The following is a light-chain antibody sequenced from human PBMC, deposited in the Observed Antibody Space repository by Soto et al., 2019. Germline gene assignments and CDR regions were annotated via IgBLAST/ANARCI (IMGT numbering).Light chain of an antibody. CDR1: SSDVCGYNY. V-gene: IGLV2-14*01. CDR3: SSHTSSTPYV. J-gene: IGLJ1*01. CDR2: DVS. Sequence: QSALTQPASVSGSPGQSITISCTGTSSDVCGYNYVSWYQQYPGKAPKLMIYDVSNRPSGVSNRFSGSKSGNTASLTISGLQGEDEADYYCSSHTSSTPYVFGTGTKVTVL.